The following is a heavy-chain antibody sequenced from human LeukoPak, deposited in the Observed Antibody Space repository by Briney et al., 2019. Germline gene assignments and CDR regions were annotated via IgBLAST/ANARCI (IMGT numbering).Heavy chain of an antibody. V-gene: IGHV3-48*01. CDR1: GFTFNTYS. CDR3: ARGPYGDYVDALDY. D-gene: IGHD4-17*01. J-gene: IGHJ4*02. Sequence: GGSLRLSCAASGFTFNTYSMNWVRKAPGKGLEWISYISDSSGTIYYADSVKGRFTISRDNAKNSLYLQMNSLRAEDTAVYYCARGPYGDYVDALDYWGQGTLVTVSS. CDR2: ISDSSGTI.